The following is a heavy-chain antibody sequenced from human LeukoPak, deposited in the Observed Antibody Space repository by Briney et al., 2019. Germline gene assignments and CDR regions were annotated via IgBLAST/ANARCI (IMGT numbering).Heavy chain of an antibody. D-gene: IGHD2-15*01. CDR1: GDSIRSYY. CDR3: AKDDLITGGKNWFDL. V-gene: IGHV4-4*07. CDR2: IQASGST. Sequence: SETLSLTCTVSGDSIRSYYWNWIRQPAGKGLEWIGRIQASGSTNDNPSLKSRIIMSIDTSKNQFSLKPTSVTAADTAVYYCAKDDLITGGKNWFDLWGQGTLVTVSS. J-gene: IGHJ5*02.